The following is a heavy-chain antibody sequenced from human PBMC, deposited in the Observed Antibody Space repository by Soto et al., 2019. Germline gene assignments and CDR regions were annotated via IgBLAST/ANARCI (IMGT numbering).Heavy chain of an antibody. Sequence: QVQLQESGPGLVKPSGTLSLTCAVSSGSISSSNWWSWVRQPPGKGLEWIGEIYHSGSTNYNPSLKRRVTLSVDKSKNQYTLKLSSVTAADTAVYYCPRDLGAAGYCSGGSCEGGFDYWGQGTLVTVSS. CDR2: IYHSGST. J-gene: IGHJ4*02. V-gene: IGHV4-4*02. D-gene: IGHD2-15*01. CDR3: PRDLGAAGYCSGGSCEGGFDY. CDR1: SGSISSSNW.